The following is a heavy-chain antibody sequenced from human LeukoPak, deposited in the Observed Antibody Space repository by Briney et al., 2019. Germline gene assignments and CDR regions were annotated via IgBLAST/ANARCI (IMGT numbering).Heavy chain of an antibody. D-gene: IGHD6-13*01. Sequence: PSETLSLTCTVSGGSISSSSYNWGWIRQPPGKGLEWIGSFDNSGSTYYNPSLKSRVTISVDTSKDQFSLKLTSVTAADTAVYYCARPPGIAAAWFDPWGQGTLVTVSS. J-gene: IGHJ5*02. CDR3: ARPPGIAAAWFDP. V-gene: IGHV4-39*01. CDR2: FDNSGST. CDR1: GGSISSSSYN.